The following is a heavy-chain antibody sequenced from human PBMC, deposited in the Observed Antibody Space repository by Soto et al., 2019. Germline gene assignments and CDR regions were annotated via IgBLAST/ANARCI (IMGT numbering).Heavy chain of an antibody. V-gene: IGHV1-8*01. D-gene: IGHD7-27*01. CDR1: GYTFTSYD. Sequence: ASVKVSCKASGYTFTSYDINWVRQATGQGLEWMGWLKPNGGDTGYAQNFQGRVTLTRNTSTATAYMELTSLTSADTAVYFCARNPTETGTFDYWSQGTPVTVSS. CDR2: LKPNGGDT. CDR3: ARNPTETGTFDY. J-gene: IGHJ4*02.